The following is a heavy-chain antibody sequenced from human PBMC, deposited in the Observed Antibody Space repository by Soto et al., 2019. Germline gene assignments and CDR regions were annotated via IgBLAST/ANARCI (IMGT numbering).Heavy chain of an antibody. CDR2: ISGSGGST. CDR1: GFTFSSYA. J-gene: IGHJ4*02. V-gene: IGHV3-23*01. CDR3: AKDLHLVPAPTLDY. D-gene: IGHD2-2*01. Sequence: GGSLRLSCAASGFTFSSYAMSWVRQAPGKGLEWVSAISGSGGSTYYADSVKGRFTISRDNSKNTLYLQMNSLRAEDTAVYYWAKDLHLVPAPTLDYWGQETLVTLAS.